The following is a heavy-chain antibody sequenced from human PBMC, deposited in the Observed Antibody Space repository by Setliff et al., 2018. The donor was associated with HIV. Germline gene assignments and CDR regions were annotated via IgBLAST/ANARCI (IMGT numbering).Heavy chain of an antibody. CDR2: IDPSDSYT. D-gene: IGHD1-1*01. CDR3: ARRASVTNSDDY. CDR1: GYSFTSYW. Sequence: PGESLKISCKGSGYSFTSYWISWVRQMPGKGLEWMGRIDPSDSYTNYSPSFQGHVTISADKSISTAYLQWSSLKASDTAIYYCARRASVTNSDDYWGQGTLVTVSS. V-gene: IGHV5-10-1*01. J-gene: IGHJ4*02.